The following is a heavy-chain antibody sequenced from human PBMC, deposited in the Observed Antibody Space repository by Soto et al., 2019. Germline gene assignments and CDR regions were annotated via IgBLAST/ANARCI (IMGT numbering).Heavy chain of an antibody. Sequence: EVQLVESGGGLVQPGGSLRLSCAASGFTFSSYDMHWVRQATGKGLEWVSAIGTAGDTYYPGSVKGRFTISRENAKNSLYLQMNSLRAGDTAVYYCARGGHGDYGNDAFDIWGQGTMVTVSS. CDR1: GFTFSSYD. CDR3: ARGGHGDYGNDAFDI. D-gene: IGHD4-17*01. CDR2: IGTAGDT. J-gene: IGHJ3*02. V-gene: IGHV3-13*01.